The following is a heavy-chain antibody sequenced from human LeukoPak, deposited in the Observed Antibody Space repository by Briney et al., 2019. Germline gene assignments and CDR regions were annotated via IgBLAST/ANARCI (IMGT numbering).Heavy chain of an antibody. CDR2: INHSGST. CDR1: GGSFSGYY. J-gene: IGHJ4*02. V-gene: IGHV4-34*01. CDR3: ASQYSSGWYRKGVDY. D-gene: IGHD6-19*01. Sequence: PSETLSLTCAVYGGSFSGYYWSWIRQPPGKGLEWIGEINHSGSTNYNPSLKSRVTISVETSKNQFSLKLSSVTAADTAVYYCASQYSSGWYRKGVDYWGQGTLVTVSS.